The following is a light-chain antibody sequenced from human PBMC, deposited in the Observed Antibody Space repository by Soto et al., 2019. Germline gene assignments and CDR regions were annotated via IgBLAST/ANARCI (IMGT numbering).Light chain of an antibody. CDR3: QQYGSSPQT. J-gene: IGKJ1*01. CDR1: QSVRSSY. V-gene: IGKV3-20*01. Sequence: EIVLTQSPGTLSLSPGERATLSCRTSQSVRSSYLAWYQQKPGQAPRLLIYGASSRATGIPDRFSGRGSGTDFTLTIYRLEPEDFAVYYCQQYGSSPQTFGQGTKVEIK. CDR2: GAS.